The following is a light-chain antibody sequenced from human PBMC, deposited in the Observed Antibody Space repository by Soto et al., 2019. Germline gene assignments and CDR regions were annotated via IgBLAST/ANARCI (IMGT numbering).Light chain of an antibody. V-gene: IGKV1-39*01. CDR3: QQSYVTPLT. CDR2: AAS. Sequence: DIQMTQSPPSLSASVGDRVTITCRASQTIDTFVNWYQQKPGRAPKLLIFAASTLHSGVPSRFSGSGSGTDFTFTITSLQPEDFATYYCQQSYVTPLTFGGGTKVEIK. CDR1: QTIDTF. J-gene: IGKJ4*01.